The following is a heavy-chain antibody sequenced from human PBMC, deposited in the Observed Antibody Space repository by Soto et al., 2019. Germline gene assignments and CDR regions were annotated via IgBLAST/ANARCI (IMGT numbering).Heavy chain of an antibody. V-gene: IGHV1-18*01. CDR1: VYTFSSYG. J-gene: IGHJ6*02. CDR3: ARFNGYCSRPRCFVVRSYSMGV. D-gene: IGHD2-2*03. Sequence: ASVKVSCKASVYTFSSYGSRWVRQAPGQRLERMGWISAYNGNTNYAQNLQGRVTMTTDTSTSTAYMELRTLRSDDTAVYYCARFNGYCSRPRCFVVRSYSMGVWGQGTRVTSP. CDR2: ISAYNGNT.